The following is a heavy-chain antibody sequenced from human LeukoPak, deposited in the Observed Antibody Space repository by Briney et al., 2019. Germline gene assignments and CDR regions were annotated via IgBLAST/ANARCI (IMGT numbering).Heavy chain of an antibody. D-gene: IGHD2-15*01. CDR3: ARHAVVVAASNFDY. V-gene: IGHV1-69*04. CDR1: GGTFSSYA. Sequence: SVKVSCKASGGTFSSYAISWVRRAPGQGLEWMGRIIPILGIANYAQKFQGRVTITADKSTSTAYMELSSLRSEDTAVYYCARHAVVVAASNFDYWGQGTLVTVSS. CDR2: IIPILGIA. J-gene: IGHJ4*02.